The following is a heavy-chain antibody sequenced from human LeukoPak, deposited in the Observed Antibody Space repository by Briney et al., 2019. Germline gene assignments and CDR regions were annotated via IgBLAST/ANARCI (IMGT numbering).Heavy chain of an antibody. J-gene: IGHJ4*02. Sequence: LAGGSLRLSCTASGFTFSTYWMSWVRQDPGKGLEWVANTREDGSEKYYVDSVKGRFTISRDNAKNSLYLQMNSLRAEDTAVYYCPKSSYRVYCSSTSCYYDYWGQGTRVTVSS. CDR3: PKSSYRVYCSSTSCYYDY. CDR1: GFTFSTYW. D-gene: IGHD2-2*01. CDR2: TREDGSEK. V-gene: IGHV3-7*01.